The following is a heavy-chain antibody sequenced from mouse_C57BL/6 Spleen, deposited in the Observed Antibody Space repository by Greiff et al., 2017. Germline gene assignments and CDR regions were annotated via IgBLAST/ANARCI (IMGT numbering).Heavy chain of an antibody. J-gene: IGHJ2*01. CDR3: ARRYDYDVGY. D-gene: IGHD2-4*01. V-gene: IGHV1-55*01. CDR2: IYPGSGST. CDR1: GYTFTSYW. Sequence: VQLQQSGAELVKPGASVKMSCKASGYTFTSYWITWVKQRPGQGLEWIGDIYPGSGSTNYNGKFKSKATLTVDTSSSTAYMQLSSLTSEDSAVYYCARRYDYDVGYWGQGTTLTVSS.